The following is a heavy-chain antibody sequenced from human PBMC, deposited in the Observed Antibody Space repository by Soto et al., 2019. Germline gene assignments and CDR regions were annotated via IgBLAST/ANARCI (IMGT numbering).Heavy chain of an antibody. D-gene: IGHD3-3*01. V-gene: IGHV4-59*01. Sequence: SETLSLTCTFSGGSISNYYCSLIRQPPGKGLEWIGYIYYSGTTDYNPSLKSRVTISVDTFNNQFSLRLSSVTAADTAVYYCARESKWSGYFDYWGQGPLVTVSS. J-gene: IGHJ4*02. CDR1: GGSISNYY. CDR2: IYYSGTT. CDR3: ARESKWSGYFDY.